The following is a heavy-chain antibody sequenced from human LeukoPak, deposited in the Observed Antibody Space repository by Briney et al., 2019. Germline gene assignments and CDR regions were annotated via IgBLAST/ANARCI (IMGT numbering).Heavy chain of an antibody. V-gene: IGHV3-23*01. CDR3: AKAPVTSCRGAFCYPFDY. J-gene: IGHJ4*02. D-gene: IGHD2-15*01. CDR1: GFTFSSYG. Sequence: GGSLRLSCAASGFTFSSYGMSWVRQAPGKGLEWVSAISGSGGSTYYADSVKGRFTISRDTSGSTLYLQMNSLRAEDAAVYYCAKAPVTSCRGAFCYPFDYWGQGTLVTVSS. CDR2: ISGSGGST.